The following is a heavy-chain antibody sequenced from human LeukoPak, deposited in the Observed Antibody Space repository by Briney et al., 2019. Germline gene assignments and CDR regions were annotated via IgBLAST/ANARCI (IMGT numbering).Heavy chain of an antibody. J-gene: IGHJ6*03. CDR1: EFTFMSYW. V-gene: IGHV3-7*01. Sequence: GGSLRLSCAASEFTFMSYWMTWVRQAPGKGLEWVANIKQDGSEKYYVDSVKGRFTISRDNAKNSLYLQMNSLRAEDTAVYYCAREYYYYYMDVWGKGTTVTVSS. CDR3: AREYYYYYMDV. CDR2: IKQDGSEK.